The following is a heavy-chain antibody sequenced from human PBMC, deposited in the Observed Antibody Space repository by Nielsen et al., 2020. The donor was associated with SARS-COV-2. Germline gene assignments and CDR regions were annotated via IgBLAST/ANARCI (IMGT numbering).Heavy chain of an antibody. D-gene: IGHD6-19*01. CDR3: ARRSYYGMDV. V-gene: IGHV3-53*01. J-gene: IGHJ6*02. CDR1: GFTASSNY. Sequence: GESLKISCAASGFTASSNYMSWVRQAPGKGLERVSVIYSGGSTYYADSVKGRFTISRDNSKNTLYLQMNSLRAEDTAVYYCARRSYYGMDVWGQGTTVTVSS. CDR2: IYSGGST.